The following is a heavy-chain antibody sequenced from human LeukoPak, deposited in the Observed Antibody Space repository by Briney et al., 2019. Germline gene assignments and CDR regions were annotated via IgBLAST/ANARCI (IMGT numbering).Heavy chain of an antibody. V-gene: IGHV3-7*01. D-gene: IGHD2-15*01. J-gene: IGHJ3*02. CDR3: AKGYCSGGSCYFGAFDI. CDR1: GFAFSTYW. CDR2: IKQDGSEK. Sequence: GGSLRLSCAASGFAFSTYWMSWVRQAPGKGLEWVANIKQDGSEKYYVDSVKGRFTISRDNAKNSLYLQMNSLRAEDTAVYYCAKGYCSGGSCYFGAFDIWGQGTMVTVSS.